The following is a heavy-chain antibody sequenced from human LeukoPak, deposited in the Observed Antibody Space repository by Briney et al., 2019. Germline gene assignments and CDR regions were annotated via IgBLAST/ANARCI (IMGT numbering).Heavy chain of an antibody. CDR2: INRDGSEK. V-gene: IGHV3-7*01. J-gene: IGHJ4*02. D-gene: IGHD3-16*01. CDR3: AREQRLLSILISSYFDY. CDR1: GFTFTSYW. Sequence: HPGGSLRLSCAASGFTFTSYWMSWVRQAPGKGLEWVANINRDGSEKYYVDSVKGRFTISRDNAKNSLYLQMNSLRAEDTAVYYCAREQRLLSILISSYFDYWGQGTLVTVSS.